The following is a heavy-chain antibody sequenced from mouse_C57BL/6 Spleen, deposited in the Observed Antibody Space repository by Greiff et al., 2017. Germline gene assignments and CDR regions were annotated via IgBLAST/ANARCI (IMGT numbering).Heavy chain of an antibody. V-gene: IGHV5-17*01. Sequence: EVQLVESGGGLVKPGGSLKLSCAASGFTFSDYGMYWVRQAPEKGLEWVAYISSGSSTIYYADTVKGRFTISRDNAKNTLFLHMTSLRSEDTALSYGERPTPLDRSGSPFAYWGQGTLVTVSA. J-gene: IGHJ3*01. CDR3: ERPTPLDRSGSPFAY. D-gene: IGHD3-2*02. CDR1: GFTFSDYG. CDR2: ISSGSSTI.